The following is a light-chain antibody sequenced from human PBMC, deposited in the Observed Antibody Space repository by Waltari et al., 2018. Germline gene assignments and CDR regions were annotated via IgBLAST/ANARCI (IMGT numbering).Light chain of an antibody. V-gene: IGLV8-61*01. CDR1: SGSVSTSNY. CDR2: STN. CDR3: TLYMGSGIL. Sequence: TVVTQEPSLSVSPGGTVTLTCGLSSGSVSTSNYPSWYQQTPGQAPRMLIYSTNTRPSGVPDRVSGSILGNKAALTITGAQADDESDYYCTLYMGSGILFGGGTRLTVL. J-gene: IGLJ2*01.